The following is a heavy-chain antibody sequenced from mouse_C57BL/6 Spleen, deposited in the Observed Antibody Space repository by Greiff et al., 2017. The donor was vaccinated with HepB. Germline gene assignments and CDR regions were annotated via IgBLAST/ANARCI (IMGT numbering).Heavy chain of an antibody. Sequence: VQLVESGAELVRPGASVTLSCKASGYTFTDYEMHWVKQTPVHGLEWIGAIDPETGGTAYNQKFKGKAILTADKSSSTAYMELRSLTSEDSAVYYCTRVYGPWGQGTLVTVSA. J-gene: IGHJ3*01. CDR1: GYTFTDYE. D-gene: IGHD1-2*01. CDR3: TRVYGP. CDR2: IDPETGGT. V-gene: IGHV1-15*01.